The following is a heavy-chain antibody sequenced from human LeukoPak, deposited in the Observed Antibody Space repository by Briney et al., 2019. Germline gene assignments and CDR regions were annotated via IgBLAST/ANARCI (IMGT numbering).Heavy chain of an antibody. J-gene: IGHJ6*02. D-gene: IGHD4-11*01. Sequence: QPGGSLRLSCTASGFNFGSDAMHWVRQAPGKGLEWVAVISYDGSNKYYADSVKGRFTISRDNSKNTLYLQMNSLRAEDTAVYYCARAAYSNYVGYYYGMDVWGQGTTVTVSS. CDR3: ARAAYSNYVGYYYGMDV. CDR1: GFNFGSDA. V-gene: IGHV3-30*19. CDR2: ISYDGSNK.